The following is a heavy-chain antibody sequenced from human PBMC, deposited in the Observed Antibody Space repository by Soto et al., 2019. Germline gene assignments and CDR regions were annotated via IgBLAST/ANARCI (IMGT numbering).Heavy chain of an antibody. D-gene: IGHD2-15*01. CDR3: ASNWGYCSGGSCYSDFDY. CDR2: IYYSGST. V-gene: IGHV4-39*01. J-gene: IGHJ4*02. CDR1: GGSISSSSYY. Sequence: QLQLQESGPGLVKPSETLSLTCTVSGGSISSSSYYWGWIRQPPGKGLEWIRSIYYSGSTYYNPSLKSRVTISVDTSTNQFSLKLSSVTAADTAVYYCASNWGYCSGGSCYSDFDYWGQGTLVTVSS.